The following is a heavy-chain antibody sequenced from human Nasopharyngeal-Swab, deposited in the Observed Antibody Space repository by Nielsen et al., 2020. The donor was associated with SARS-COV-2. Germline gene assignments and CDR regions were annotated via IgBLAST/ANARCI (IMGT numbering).Heavy chain of an antibody. Sequence: SETLSLTCTVSGGSISSSSYYWGWIRQPPGKGLEWIGSIYYSGSTYYNPSLKSRVTISVDTSKNQFSLKLSSVTAADTAVYYCARDNNYYDSSGYRFFDYWGQGTLVTVSS. CDR2: IYYSGST. CDR1: GGSISSSSYY. D-gene: IGHD3-22*01. V-gene: IGHV4-39*07. CDR3: ARDNNYYDSSGYRFFDY. J-gene: IGHJ4*02.